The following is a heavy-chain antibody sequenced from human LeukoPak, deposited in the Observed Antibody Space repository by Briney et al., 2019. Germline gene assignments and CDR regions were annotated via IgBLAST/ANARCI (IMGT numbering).Heavy chain of an antibody. J-gene: IGHJ4*02. D-gene: IGHD2-2*01. CDR2: IREDGGDK. Sequence: GGSLRLSCAASGFTFSNYWMSWVRQAPGKGLEWVASIREDGGDKYYVDSVKGRFAISRDNAKNSLYLQMNSLSPEDTAVYYCARDTYRFDDYWGQGTLVTVSS. CDR1: GFTFSNYW. CDR3: ARDTYRFDDY. V-gene: IGHV3-7*01.